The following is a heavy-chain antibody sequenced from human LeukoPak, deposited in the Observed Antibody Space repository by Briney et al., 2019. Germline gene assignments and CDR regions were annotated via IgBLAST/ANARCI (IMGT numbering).Heavy chain of an antibody. CDR1: GGSISSSSYY. V-gene: IGHV4-39*01. CDR3: ARHVGYGPTLTYYYYYMDV. Sequence: SETLSLTCTVSGGSISSSSYYWGWIRQPPGKGLEWIGEINHSGSTNYNPSLKSRVTISVDTSKNQFSLKLSSVTAADTAVYYCARHVGYGPTLTYYYYYMDVWGKGTTVTISS. CDR2: INHSGST. D-gene: IGHD2-15*01. J-gene: IGHJ6*03.